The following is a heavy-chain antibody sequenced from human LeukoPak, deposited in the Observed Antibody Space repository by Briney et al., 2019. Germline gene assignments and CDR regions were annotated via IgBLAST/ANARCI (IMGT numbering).Heavy chain of an antibody. CDR1: GYTLTSYY. J-gene: IGHJ3*02. Sequence: ASVKVSCKASGYTLTSYYMHWVRQAPGKGLEWMGGFDPEDGETIYAQKFQGRVTMTEDTSTDTAYMELSSLRSEDTAVYYCATGYLAVAGTGAFDIWGQGTMVTVSS. CDR3: ATGYLAVAGTGAFDI. V-gene: IGHV1-24*01. D-gene: IGHD6-19*01. CDR2: FDPEDGET.